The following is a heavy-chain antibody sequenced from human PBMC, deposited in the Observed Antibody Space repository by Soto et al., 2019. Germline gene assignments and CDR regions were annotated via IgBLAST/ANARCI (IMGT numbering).Heavy chain of an antibody. Sequence: EVQLVESGGGLVQPGGSLTLSCVVYGFTAKNYWMHWVRQAPGKGLVWVARSNGAGSDTSYADSVQGRLTISRDNAKNTLYLQMSSLRAEDTAVYFCARGASGDGNFDNWGQGTLVTVSS. CDR2: SNGAGSDT. CDR3: ARGASGDGNFDN. D-gene: IGHD5-12*01. J-gene: IGHJ4*02. CDR1: GFTAKNYW. V-gene: IGHV3-74*01.